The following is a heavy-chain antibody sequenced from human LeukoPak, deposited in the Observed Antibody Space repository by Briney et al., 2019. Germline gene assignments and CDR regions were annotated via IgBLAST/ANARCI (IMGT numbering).Heavy chain of an antibody. CDR2: ISYSGST. CDR1: GGSISSRSYY. D-gene: IGHD1-26*01. V-gene: IGHV4-39*01. J-gene: IGHJ3*02. CDR3: ARHQWVPAFDI. Sequence: SETLSLTCTVSGGSISSRSYYWGWIRQPPGKGLEWIGSISYSGSTYYNSSLKSRVTISIDTSKNQFSLKLSSVTAADTAVYYCARHQWVPAFDIWGQGTMVTVSS.